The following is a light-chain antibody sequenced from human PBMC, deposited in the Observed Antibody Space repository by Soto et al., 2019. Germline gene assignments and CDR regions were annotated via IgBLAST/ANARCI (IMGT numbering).Light chain of an antibody. CDR3: QQSFSTPST. J-gene: IGKJ3*01. CDR2: AAS. Sequence: DIQMTQSPSSLSASVGDRVTITCRASQSISNYLNWYQQKPGKAPNLLIYAASSLQSGVPSRFSGSGSRTDFTLTISSLQPEDFATYYCQQSFSTPSTFGPGTKVDLK. V-gene: IGKV1-39*01. CDR1: QSISNY.